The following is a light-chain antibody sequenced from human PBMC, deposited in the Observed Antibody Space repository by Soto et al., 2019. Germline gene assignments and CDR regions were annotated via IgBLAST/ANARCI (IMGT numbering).Light chain of an antibody. Sequence: QSALTQPASVSGSPGQSITISCAGTSSDVGTYNYVSWYQQHPGSTPKIIIYEVSNRPSGVSDRCSGSKSGNTASLTISGLRAGYEADYYCSSFTTSSTRVFGGGTKRTLL. CDR2: EVS. V-gene: IGLV2-14*01. CDR3: SSFTTSSTRV. CDR1: SSDVGTYNY. J-gene: IGLJ3*02.